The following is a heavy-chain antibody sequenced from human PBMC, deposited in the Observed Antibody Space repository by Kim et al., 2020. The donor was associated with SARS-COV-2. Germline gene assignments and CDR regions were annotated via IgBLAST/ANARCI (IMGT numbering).Heavy chain of an antibody. D-gene: IGHD3-22*01. CDR3: ATDLGDCRAYYYGCGFDV. Sequence: GGSLRLSCAASGFTFSSYSMNWVRQAPGKGLEWVSSISCSGSYIYYADSVKGRFTISRDKSKDSLYLHMNSLRVEDTAVYYWATDLGDCRAYYYGCGFDV. CDR2: ISCSGSYI. CDR1: GFTFSSYS. V-gene: IGHV3-21*01. J-gene: IGHJ3*01.